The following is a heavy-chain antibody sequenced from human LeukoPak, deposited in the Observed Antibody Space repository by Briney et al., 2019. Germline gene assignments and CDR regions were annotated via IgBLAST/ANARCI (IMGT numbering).Heavy chain of an antibody. V-gene: IGHV3-33*08. CDR1: GFTFSSYG. Sequence: GGSLRLSCAASGFTFSSYGMHWVRQAPGKGLEWVAVIWYDGSNKYCADSVKGRFTISRDNSKSTLYLQMNSLRAEDTAVYYCARDNLAYYYYGMDVWGQGTTVTVSS. CDR2: IWYDGSNK. J-gene: IGHJ6*02. D-gene: IGHD3-16*01. CDR3: ARDNLAYYYYGMDV.